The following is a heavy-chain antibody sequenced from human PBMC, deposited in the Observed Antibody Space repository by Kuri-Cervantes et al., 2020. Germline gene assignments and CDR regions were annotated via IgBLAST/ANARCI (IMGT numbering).Heavy chain of an antibody. CDR1: GFTFSSYS. V-gene: IGHV3-9*01. CDR2: ISWNSGSI. CDR3: ARDGDSSSGGMDV. Sequence: GGSLRLSCAASGFTFSSYSMNWVRQAPGKGLEWVSGISWNSGSIGYADSVKGRFTISRDNAKNSLYLQMNSLRAEDTAVYYCARDGDSSSGGMDVWGQGTTVTVSS. J-gene: IGHJ6*02. D-gene: IGHD6-13*01.